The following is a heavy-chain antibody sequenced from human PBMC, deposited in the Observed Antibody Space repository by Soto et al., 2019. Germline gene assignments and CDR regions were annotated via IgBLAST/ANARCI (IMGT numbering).Heavy chain of an antibody. D-gene: IGHD4-17*01. Sequence: EVQLLESGGGLVQPGGSLRLSCAASGFTFSSYAMSWVRQGPGKGLEWVSVISGSGGSTYYADSVKGRFTISRDNSKNTLYLQMNSLRAEDTAVYYGAKDPHGDYLLNWFDPWGQGTLVTVSS. CDR2: ISGSGGST. J-gene: IGHJ5*02. V-gene: IGHV3-23*01. CDR1: GFTFSSYA. CDR3: AKDPHGDYLLNWFDP.